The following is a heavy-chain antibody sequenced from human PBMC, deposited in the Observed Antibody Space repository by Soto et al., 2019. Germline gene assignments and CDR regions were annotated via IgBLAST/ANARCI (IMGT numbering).Heavy chain of an antibody. D-gene: IGHD4-17*01. J-gene: IGHJ3*01. Sequence: GESLKISCKGSGYYFSAYWIGWVRQMPGKGPEWMGIIYPVDSDTRYSPSFQGQVTISVDKSINTAYLQWNSLKASDTAVYYCARPNGRQYGDVFDVWGQGTMVTVSS. CDR3: ARPNGRQYGDVFDV. CDR2: IYPVDSDT. V-gene: IGHV5-51*01. CDR1: GYYFSAYW.